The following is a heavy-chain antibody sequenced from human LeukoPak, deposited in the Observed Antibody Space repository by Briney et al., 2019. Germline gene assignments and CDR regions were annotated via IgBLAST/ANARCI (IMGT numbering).Heavy chain of an antibody. V-gene: IGHV4-39*02. Sequence: SETPSLTCTVSGGSTSSGIYYWGWIRQPPGKGLEWIGRFYSSGSTNYNPSLKSRVTISVDTSKNHFSLNLSSVTAADTAIYYCAREVIAAHNWFDPWGQGTLVTVSS. J-gene: IGHJ5*02. CDR3: AREVIAAHNWFDP. D-gene: IGHD6-6*01. CDR1: GGSTSSGIYY. CDR2: FYSSGST.